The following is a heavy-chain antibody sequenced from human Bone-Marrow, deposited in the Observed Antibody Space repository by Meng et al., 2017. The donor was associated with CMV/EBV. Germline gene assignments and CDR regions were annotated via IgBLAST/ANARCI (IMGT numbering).Heavy chain of an antibody. CDR3: ARDLYDPGAFDI. V-gene: IGHV3-66*02. Sequence: LSLTCAASGFTVSSNYMSWVRQAPGKGLEWVSVIYSGGSTYYADSVKGRFTISRDNSKNTLYLQMNSLRAEDTAVYYCARDLYDPGAFDIWGQGTMVTVSS. CDR1: GFTVSSNY. D-gene: IGHD2/OR15-2a*01. CDR2: IYSGGST. J-gene: IGHJ3*02.